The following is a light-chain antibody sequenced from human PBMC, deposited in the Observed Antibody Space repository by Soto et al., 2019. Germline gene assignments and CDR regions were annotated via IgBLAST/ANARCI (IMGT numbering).Light chain of an antibody. V-gene: IGLV2-23*01. Sequence: QSALTQPASVSASPGQSITISCTGTSSDDGSYNLVSWYQQHPGKAPKLLIYEGSKRPSGVSNRFSGSRSDNTASLTISGLQAEDEADYYCSSYARNRDVLFGGGTKLTVL. J-gene: IGLJ2*01. CDR1: SSDDGSYNL. CDR3: SSYARNRDVL. CDR2: EGS.